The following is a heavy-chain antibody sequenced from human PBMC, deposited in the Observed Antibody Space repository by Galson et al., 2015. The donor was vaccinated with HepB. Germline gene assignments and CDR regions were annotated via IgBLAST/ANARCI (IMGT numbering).Heavy chain of an antibody. D-gene: IGHD2-2*01. V-gene: IGHV3-21*01. CDR3: ARLDWYSSTPTKSYYYYGMDV. CDR1: GFTFSSYS. J-gene: IGHJ6*02. Sequence: SLRLSCAASGFTFSSYSMNWVRQAPGKGLEWVSSISSSSSYIYYADSVKGRFTISRDNAKNSLYLQMNSLRAEDTAVYYCARLDWYSSTPTKSYYYYGMDVWGQGTTVTVSS. CDR2: ISSSSSYI.